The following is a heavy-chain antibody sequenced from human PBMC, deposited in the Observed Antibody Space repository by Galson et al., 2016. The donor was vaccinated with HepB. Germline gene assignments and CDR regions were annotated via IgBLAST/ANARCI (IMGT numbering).Heavy chain of an antibody. Sequence: SLRLSCAASGFTFSSHWMHWVRQAPGKGLEWVSYISSGSSAIYYADSVKGRFTISRDNAKNSLYLQMNSLRDEDTAVYYCAREIPSRGKSDYWGQGTLVTVSS. CDR1: GFTFSSHW. CDR3: AREIPSRGKSDY. J-gene: IGHJ4*02. CDR2: ISSGSSAI. V-gene: IGHV3-48*02. D-gene: IGHD3-10*01.